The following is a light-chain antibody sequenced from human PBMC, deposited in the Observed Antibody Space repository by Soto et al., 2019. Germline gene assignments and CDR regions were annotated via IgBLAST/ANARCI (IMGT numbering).Light chain of an antibody. CDR2: DVA. Sequence: SALTQAASVSDSPGQSITISCTGTSSDIGGNDYVSWYRQYPGEAPKLIIYDVANRPSGVSNRFSGSKSGNTASLIISGLQAEDEADYYCVSFTTSRSYVFGTGTKVTVL. CDR1: SSDIGGNDY. CDR3: VSFTTSRSYV. J-gene: IGLJ1*01. V-gene: IGLV2-14*03.